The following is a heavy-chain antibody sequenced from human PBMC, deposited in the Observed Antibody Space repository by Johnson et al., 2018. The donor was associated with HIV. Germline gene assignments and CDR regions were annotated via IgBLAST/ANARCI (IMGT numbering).Heavy chain of an antibody. CDR2: INGDGSGI. V-gene: IGHV3-74*02. CDR1: GFTFSSYW. J-gene: IGHJ3*02. CDR3: ASFWATGAFDI. Sequence: EVQLVESGGGLVQPGGSLRLSCAASGFTFSSYWMHWVRQGPGKGLVWVSRINGDGSGITYADSVQGRFTISRDNAKNTLYLQMNSLRAEDTAVYYCASFWATGAFDIWGQGTMVTVSS. D-gene: IGHD3-10*01.